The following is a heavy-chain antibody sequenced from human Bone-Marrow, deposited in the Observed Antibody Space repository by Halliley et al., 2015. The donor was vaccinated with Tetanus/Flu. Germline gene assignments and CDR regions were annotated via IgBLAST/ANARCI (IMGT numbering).Heavy chain of an antibody. CDR2: TSNGGNT. Sequence: KGLGGIGYTSNGGNTNYRSSLKSRATISVDTSKKQFFLSLTSVTAADTAVYYCARSAYGDPFDYWGQGTLVTVSS. D-gene: IGHD4-17*01. J-gene: IGHJ4*02. V-gene: IGHV4-59*01. CDR3: ARSAYGDPFDY.